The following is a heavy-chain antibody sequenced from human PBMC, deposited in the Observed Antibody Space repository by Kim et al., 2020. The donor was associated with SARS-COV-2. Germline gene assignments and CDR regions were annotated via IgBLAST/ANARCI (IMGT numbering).Heavy chain of an antibody. V-gene: IGHV3-53*01. J-gene: IGHJ4*02. Sequence: GGSLRLSCAASGFTVSSNYMSWVRQAPGKGLEWVSVIYSGGSTYYAGSVKGRFTTSRDNTKNTLYLQMNSLRAGDTAVYYCGRDSPLGDNWGQGTLVTVSS. CDR2: IYSGGST. D-gene: IGHD3-16*01. CDR3: GRDSPLGDN. CDR1: GFTVSSNY.